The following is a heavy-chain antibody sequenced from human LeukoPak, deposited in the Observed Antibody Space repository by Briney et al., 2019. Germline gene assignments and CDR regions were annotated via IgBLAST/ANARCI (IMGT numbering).Heavy chain of an antibody. CDR2: MNPNSGNT. J-gene: IGHJ4*02. V-gene: IGHV1-8*02. D-gene: IGHD3-9*01. Sequence: ASVKASCKASGYTFTSYDINWVRQATGQGLEWMGWMNPNSGNTGYAQKFQGRVTMTRNTSISTAYMELSSLKSEDTAVYYCARRPFKYYDILTGYYRSEFEYWGQGTLVTVSS. CDR1: GYTFTSYD. CDR3: ARRPFKYYDILTGYYRSEFEY.